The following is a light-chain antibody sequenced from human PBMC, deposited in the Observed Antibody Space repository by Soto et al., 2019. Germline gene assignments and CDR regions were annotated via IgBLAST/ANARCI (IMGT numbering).Light chain of an antibody. Sequence: DIVMTQSPDSLAVSLGERATINCKSSQSVLDSSNNKNYLAWYQQKPGQPPKLLIYWASTRESGVPDRFSGSGSGSDFTLTIGSLQAEDVAVYYCQQYYSTPWTFGQGTKVEIK. CDR2: WAS. V-gene: IGKV4-1*01. CDR1: QSVLDSSNNKNY. CDR3: QQYYSTPWT. J-gene: IGKJ1*01.